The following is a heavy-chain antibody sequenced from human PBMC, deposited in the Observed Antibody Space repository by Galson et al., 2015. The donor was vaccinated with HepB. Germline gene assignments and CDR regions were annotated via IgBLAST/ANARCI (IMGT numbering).Heavy chain of an antibody. CDR3: ARDRDSVIGDYYFGMDV. CDR2: INAGNSNT. CDR1: GYTFPNYA. Sequence: SVKVSCKASGYTFPNYAIHWVRQAPGQRLEWMGWINAGNSNTKYSQKFQGGVTITRETSANIVYMELSTLRSEDTAVYFCARDRDSVIGDYYFGMDVWGQGTTVTVS. D-gene: IGHD4-11*01. V-gene: IGHV1-3*01. J-gene: IGHJ6*02.